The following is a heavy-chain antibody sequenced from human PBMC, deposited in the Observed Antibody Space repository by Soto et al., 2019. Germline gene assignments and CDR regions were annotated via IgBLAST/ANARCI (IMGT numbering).Heavy chain of an antibody. CDR3: AKDWDIVATIPDLCDY. J-gene: IGHJ4*02. CDR2: ISYDGSNK. V-gene: IGHV3-30*18. Sequence: GGSLRLSCAASGFTFSSYGMHWVRQAPGKGLEWVAVISYDGSNKYYADSVKGRFTISRDNSKNTLYLQMNSLRAEDTAVYYCAKDWDIVATIPDLCDYWGQGTLVTVSS. D-gene: IGHD5-12*01. CDR1: GFTFSSYG.